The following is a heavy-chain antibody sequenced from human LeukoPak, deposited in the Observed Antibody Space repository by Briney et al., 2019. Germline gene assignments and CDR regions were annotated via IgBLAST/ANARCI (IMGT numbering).Heavy chain of an antibody. CDR3: ARVGPEDIVVVPAAMGTQYYFDY. J-gene: IGHJ4*02. CDR2: IYYSGST. V-gene: IGHV4-59*12. CDR1: GGSISSYY. Sequence: PSETLSLTCTVSGGSISSYYWSWIRQPPGKGLEWIGYIYYSGSTNYNPSLKSRVTISVDTSKNQFSLKLSSVTAADTAVYYCARVGPEDIVVVPAAMGTQYYFDYWGQGTLVTVSS. D-gene: IGHD2-2*01.